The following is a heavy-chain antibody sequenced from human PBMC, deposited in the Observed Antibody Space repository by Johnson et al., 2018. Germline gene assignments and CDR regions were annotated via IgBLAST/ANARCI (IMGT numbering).Heavy chain of an antibody. J-gene: IGHJ6*02. D-gene: IGHD3-10*01. Sequence: VQLVESGGGLVKPGGSLRLSCAASGFIFSGYTMNWIRQTPGKGLEWVSSISNSGSDIYYADPVKGRFTISRDNAKKSLYLQMNRLRADDTAVYYCARTRGGSPALGMEVWGQGTTVTVSS. CDR3: ARTRGGSPALGMEV. CDR1: GFIFSGYT. V-gene: IGHV3-21*01. CDR2: ISNSGSDI.